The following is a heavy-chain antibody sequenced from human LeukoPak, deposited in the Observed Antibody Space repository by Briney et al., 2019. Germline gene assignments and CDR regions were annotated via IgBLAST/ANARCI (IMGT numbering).Heavy chain of an antibody. Sequence: PGGSLRLSCAASGFTFSSYSMNWVRQAPGKGLEWVSSISSSSSYIYYADSVKGRFTISRDNAKNSLYPQMNSLRAEDTAVYYCARAYRDSSSWSHYMDVWGKGTTVTVSS. CDR2: ISSSSSYI. J-gene: IGHJ6*03. CDR1: GFTFSSYS. D-gene: IGHD6-13*01. CDR3: ARAYRDSSSWSHYMDV. V-gene: IGHV3-21*01.